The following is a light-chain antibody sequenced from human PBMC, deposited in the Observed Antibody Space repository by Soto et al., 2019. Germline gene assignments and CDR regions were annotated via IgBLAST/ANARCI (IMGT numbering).Light chain of an antibody. CDR3: QQYVSSPPWT. Sequence: EIVLTQSPGTLSLSPGERATLSCRASQSVSSSYLAWYQQKPGQAPRLLIYGASSRATGIPDRFSGSGSGTDFTLTISRLEPEDFAVYYCQQYVSSPPWTFCQRTKVDIK. V-gene: IGKV3-20*01. J-gene: IGKJ1*01. CDR1: QSVSSSY. CDR2: GAS.